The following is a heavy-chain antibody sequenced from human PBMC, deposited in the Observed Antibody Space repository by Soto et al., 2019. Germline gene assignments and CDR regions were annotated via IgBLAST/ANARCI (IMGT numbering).Heavy chain of an antibody. CDR2: IYYSGST. CDR1: GGSISSGGYY. V-gene: IGHV4-31*03. J-gene: IGHJ2*01. CDR3: ARDQYSGYSFDL. Sequence: QVQLQESGPGLVKPSQTLSLTCTVSGGSISSGGYYWSWIRQHPGKGLEWIGYIYYSGSTYYNPSLKRRVTISVDTSKNQFSLKLSSVTAADTGVYYCARDQYSGYSFDLWGRGTLVTVSS. D-gene: IGHD5-12*01.